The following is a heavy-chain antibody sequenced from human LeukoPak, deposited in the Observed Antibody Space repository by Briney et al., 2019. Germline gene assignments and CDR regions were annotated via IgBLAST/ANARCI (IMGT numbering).Heavy chain of an antibody. Sequence: GGSLRLSCGASGFTFITYELNWVRQAPGKGLEWVSYISTSGGTMYCADSVKGRFTISRDNAKNSLYLQMNSLRAEDTAVYYCAVSVGASPNYFDYWGQGTLVTVSS. CDR2: ISTSGGTM. J-gene: IGHJ4*02. D-gene: IGHD1-26*01. V-gene: IGHV3-48*03. CDR3: AVSVGASPNYFDY. CDR1: GFTFITYE.